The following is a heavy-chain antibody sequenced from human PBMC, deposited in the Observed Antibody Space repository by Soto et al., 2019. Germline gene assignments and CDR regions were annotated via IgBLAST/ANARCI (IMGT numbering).Heavy chain of an antibody. Sequence: QVQLVQSGAEVKKPGASVKVSCKASGYTFTSYDINWVRQATGQGLEWMGWMNPNSGNTGYAQKFQGRVTMIRNTSISTAYMELSSLRSEDTAVYYCARGAFPLGYCSGGSCYSDYWGQGTLVTVSS. D-gene: IGHD2-15*01. CDR2: MNPNSGNT. J-gene: IGHJ4*02. CDR1: GYTFTSYD. CDR3: ARGAFPLGYCSGGSCYSDY. V-gene: IGHV1-8*01.